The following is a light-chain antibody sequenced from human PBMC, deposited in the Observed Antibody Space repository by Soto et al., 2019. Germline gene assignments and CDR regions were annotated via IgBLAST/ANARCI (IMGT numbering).Light chain of an antibody. CDR3: PEYCSSARS. Sequence: EIVLTQSPGTLSLSPGERATLSCRASQSVSSTYLAWYPHKIGQTPRLVIYGASSKASGIPDWFSGSGSGSAISLTISRLEPEGFAVYYCPEYCSSARSVGQGTKVEVK. CDR2: GAS. CDR1: QSVSSTY. V-gene: IGKV3-20*01. J-gene: IGKJ1*01.